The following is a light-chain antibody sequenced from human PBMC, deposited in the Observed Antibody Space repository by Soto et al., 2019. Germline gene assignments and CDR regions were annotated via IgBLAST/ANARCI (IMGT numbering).Light chain of an antibody. CDR2: GAS. CDR3: HQYGTSPWT. Sequence: IVMTQSPATLSFSPGERATLSCRASQSVSSNYLAWYQQKPGQAPGLLIHGASSRATGIPDRFSGSGSGTDFTLTISRLEPEDFAVYYCHQYGTSPWTFGQGTKVDIK. CDR1: QSVSSNY. J-gene: IGKJ1*01. V-gene: IGKV3-20*01.